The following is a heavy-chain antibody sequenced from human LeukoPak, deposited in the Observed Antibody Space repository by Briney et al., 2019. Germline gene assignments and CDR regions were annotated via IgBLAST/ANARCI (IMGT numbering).Heavy chain of an antibody. CDR2: IFPGDSDT. CDR3: ARHLYYGSGSYYEDY. Sequence: GESLKISCKGSGYSFTSYWIGWVRQMPGKGLEWMGIIFPGDSDTRYSPSLQGQVTISADKSISTAYLQWSSLKASDTAMYYCARHLYYGSGSYYEDYWGQGTLVTVSS. V-gene: IGHV5-51*01. D-gene: IGHD3-10*01. J-gene: IGHJ4*02. CDR1: GYSFTSYW.